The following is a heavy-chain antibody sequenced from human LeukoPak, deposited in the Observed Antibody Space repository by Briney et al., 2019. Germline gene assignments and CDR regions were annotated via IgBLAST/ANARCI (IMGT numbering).Heavy chain of an antibody. D-gene: IGHD6-13*01. Sequence: ASEKVSCKASGYTFTSYDINWVRQATGQGLEWMGWMNPNSGNTGYAQKFQGRVTMTRNTSISTAYMELSSLRSEDTAVYYCARVNVPQRRRIAAAVWFDPWGQGTLVTVSS. CDR3: ARVNVPQRRRIAAAVWFDP. V-gene: IGHV1-8*01. CDR2: MNPNSGNT. CDR1: GYTFTSYD. J-gene: IGHJ5*02.